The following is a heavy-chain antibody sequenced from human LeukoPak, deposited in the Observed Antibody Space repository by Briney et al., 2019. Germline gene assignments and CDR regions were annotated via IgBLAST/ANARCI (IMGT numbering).Heavy chain of an antibody. Sequence: GGSLRLSCAASGFTFSSYGMHWVRQAPGEGLEWVSGISASGGDTYYADSVKGRFTISRDNSKNTLSLQMNSLRVEDTAIYYCAKDVRRCNGACTWGQGTLVTVSS. CDR3: AKDVRRCNGACT. V-gene: IGHV3-23*01. CDR1: GFTFSSYG. D-gene: IGHD2-8*01. J-gene: IGHJ5*02. CDR2: ISASGGDT.